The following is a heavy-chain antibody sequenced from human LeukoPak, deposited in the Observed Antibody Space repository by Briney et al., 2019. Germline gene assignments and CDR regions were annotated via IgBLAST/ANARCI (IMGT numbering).Heavy chain of an antibody. V-gene: IGHV3-7*03. CDR3: ARDCSGGSCQRWYNGNYEGHDAFDI. J-gene: IGHJ3*02. Sequence: PGGSLRLSCSASRFTFSTYCMSWVRQAPGKGLKGVANINQDGGEKYYVDSVKGRFTISRDNAKNSLYLQMNSLRAEATHWYDVARDCSGGSCQRWYNGNYEGHDAFDIWGQGTMVTVSS. CDR1: RFTFSTYC. CDR2: INQDGGEK. D-gene: IGHD2-15*01.